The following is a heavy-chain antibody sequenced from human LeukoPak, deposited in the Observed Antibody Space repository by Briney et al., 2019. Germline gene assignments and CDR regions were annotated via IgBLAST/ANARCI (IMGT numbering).Heavy chain of an antibody. CDR1: GFTFSGSA. V-gene: IGHV3-73*01. CDR3: TRLSSSGRTNWFDP. Sequence: GGSLRLSCAASGFTFSGSAMHWVRQASGKGLEWVGRIRSKANSYATAYAASVKGRFTISRDDSKNTAYLQMNSLKTEDTAVYYCTRLSSSGRTNWFDPWGQGTLVTVSS. CDR2: IRSKANSYAT. J-gene: IGHJ5*02. D-gene: IGHD6-19*01.